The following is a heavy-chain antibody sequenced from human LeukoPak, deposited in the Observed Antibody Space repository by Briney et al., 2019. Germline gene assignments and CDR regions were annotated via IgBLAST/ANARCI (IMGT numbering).Heavy chain of an antibody. V-gene: IGHV4-59*01. CDR2: MHYSGST. CDR3: ARDTRYYDNSGYYYFDY. J-gene: IGHJ4*02. Sequence: SETLSLTCTVSGGSISSYYWSWIRQPPGKGLEWIGYMHYSGSTNYNPSLKSRVTLSVDTSKHQFSLKLNSVTSADTAVYYCARDTRYYDNSGYYYFDYWGRGTLVTVSS. D-gene: IGHD3-22*01. CDR1: GGSISSYY.